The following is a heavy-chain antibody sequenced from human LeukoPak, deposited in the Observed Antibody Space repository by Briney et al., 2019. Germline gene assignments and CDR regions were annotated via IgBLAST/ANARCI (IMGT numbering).Heavy chain of an antibody. CDR1: GYTFTSYG. V-gene: IGHV1-18*01. CDR3: ARDELGGGGSSSDPHSFDY. J-gene: IGHJ4*02. CDR2: ISAYNGNT. D-gene: IGHD2-15*01. Sequence: ASVKASCKASGYTFTSYGISWVRQAPGQGLEWMGWISAYNGNTNYAQKLQGRVTMTTDTSTSTAYMELRSLRSDDTAVYYCARDELGGGGSSSDPHSFDYWGQGTLVTVSS.